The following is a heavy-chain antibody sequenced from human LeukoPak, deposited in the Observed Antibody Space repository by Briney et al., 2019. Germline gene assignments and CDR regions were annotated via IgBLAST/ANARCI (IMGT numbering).Heavy chain of an antibody. D-gene: IGHD1-26*01. CDR3: ARVCKFGGSYAC. Sequence: SVKVSCKAPGGTFSSYTISCGRQAPGQGLEWMGRIIPILGIANYAQKFKGRVTITANKSTSPAYLELSSLRSEDTAVYYCARVCKFGGSYACWGQGTLVTVSS. CDR1: GGTFSSYT. J-gene: IGHJ4*02. CDR2: IIPILGIA. V-gene: IGHV1-69*02.